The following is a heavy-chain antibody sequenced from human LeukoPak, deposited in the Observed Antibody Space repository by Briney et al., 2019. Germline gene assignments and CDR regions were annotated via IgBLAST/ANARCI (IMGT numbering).Heavy chain of an antibody. Sequence: PSETLSLTCTVSGGSISSYFWNWIRQPPGKGLEWIGYISDSGSSKYNPSLKSRVTISVDTSKNQFSLKLSSVTAADTAVYYCARSGPPVDYWGQGTLVTVSS. D-gene: IGHD1-26*01. J-gene: IGHJ4*02. CDR2: ISDSGSS. CDR1: GGSISSYF. V-gene: IGHV4-59*08. CDR3: ARSGPPVDY.